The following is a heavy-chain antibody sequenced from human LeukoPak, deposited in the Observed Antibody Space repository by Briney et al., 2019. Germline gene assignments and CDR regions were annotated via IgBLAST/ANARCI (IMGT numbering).Heavy chain of an antibody. CDR2: IYYTGNT. J-gene: IGHJ4*02. V-gene: IGHV4-39*01. CDR1: GDSISTSKSY. Sequence: SETLSLTCTVSGDSISTSKSYWGWIRQPPLKGLEWIGSIYYTGNTYYNASLKSRVTISVDTSKNQFSLSLTSVTAADTAVYYCASLRVDTAMDDWGQGTLVTVSS. CDR3: ASLRVDTAMDD. D-gene: IGHD5-18*01.